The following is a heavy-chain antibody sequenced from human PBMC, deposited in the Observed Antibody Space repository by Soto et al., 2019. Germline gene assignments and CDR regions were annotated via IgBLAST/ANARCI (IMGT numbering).Heavy chain of an antibody. V-gene: IGHV1-69*13. J-gene: IGHJ4*02. D-gene: IGHD6-19*01. CDR1: GGTFSSYA. CDR3: ARDMDIYSSGWYGFFDY. Sequence: SVKVSCKASGGTFSSYAISWVQQAPGQGLEWMGGIIPIFGTANYAQKFQGRVTITADESTSTAYMELSSLRSEDTAVYYCARDMDIYSSGWYGFFDYWGQGTQVTVSS. CDR2: IIPIFGTA.